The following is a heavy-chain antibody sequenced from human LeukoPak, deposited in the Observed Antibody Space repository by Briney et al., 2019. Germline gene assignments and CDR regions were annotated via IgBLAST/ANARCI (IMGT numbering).Heavy chain of an antibody. CDR2: INWNGGNT. Sequence: GGSLRLSCAASGFTFDDYGMSWVRQAPGKGLEWVSGINWNGGNTGYADSVKGRFTISRDNAKNSLYLLMNSLRAEDTALYYCARAYSGYENYYYYYYMDVWGKGTTVTVSS. J-gene: IGHJ6*03. CDR1: GFTFDDYG. V-gene: IGHV3-20*04. CDR3: ARAYSGYENYYYYYYMDV. D-gene: IGHD5-12*01.